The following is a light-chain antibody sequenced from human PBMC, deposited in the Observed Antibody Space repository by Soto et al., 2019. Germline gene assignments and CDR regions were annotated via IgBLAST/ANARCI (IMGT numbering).Light chain of an antibody. CDR1: SSDVGGYKY. J-gene: IGLJ3*02. V-gene: IGLV2-8*01. CDR3: SSYAGSSTLV. CDR2: EVT. Sequence: QSVLTQPPSASGSPGQSVTISCTGTSSDVGGYKYVSWFQQHPGNAPKLIIYEVTERPSGVPDRFSGSKSGNTASLTVSGLQSEDEADYYCSSYAGSSTLVFGGGTKVTVL.